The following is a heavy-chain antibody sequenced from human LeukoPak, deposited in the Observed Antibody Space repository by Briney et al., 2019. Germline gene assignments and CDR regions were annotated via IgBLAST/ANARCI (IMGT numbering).Heavy chain of an antibody. CDR3: ARVERGYSGYDSYYYGMDV. CDR1: GGTFSSYA. V-gene: IGHV1-69*04. D-gene: IGHD5-12*01. Sequence: ASVKVSCKASGGTFSSYAISWVRQAPGQGLEWMGRIIPILGIANYTQKFQGRVTITADKSTSTAYMELSSLRSEDTAVYYCARVERGYSGYDSYYYGMDVWGQGTTVTVCS. CDR2: IIPILGIA. J-gene: IGHJ6*02.